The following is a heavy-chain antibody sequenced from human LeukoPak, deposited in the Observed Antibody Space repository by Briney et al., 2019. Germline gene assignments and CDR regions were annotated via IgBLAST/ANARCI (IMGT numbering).Heavy chain of an antibody. J-gene: IGHJ4*02. D-gene: IGHD4-23*01. CDR3: ARGGKATVVTV. CDR2: IYSSGST. CDR1: GGSISSFY. Sequence: SETLSLTCTVSGGSISSFYWSWIRQPAGKGLEWIGRIYSSGSTNYNPSLKSRVTMSVDTSKNQFSLKLSSVTAADTAVYYCARGGKATVVTVWGQGTLVTVSS. V-gene: IGHV4-4*07.